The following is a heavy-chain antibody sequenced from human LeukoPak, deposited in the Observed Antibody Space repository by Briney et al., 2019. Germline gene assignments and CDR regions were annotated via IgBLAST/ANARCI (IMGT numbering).Heavy chain of an antibody. V-gene: IGHV3-23*01. CDR1: GFTFSSYA. J-gene: IGHJ4*02. Sequence: PGGSLRLSCAASGFTFSSYAMSWVRQAPGKGLEWVSAISGSGGSTYYADSVKGRFTISRDNSKNTLYPQMNSLRAEDTAVYYCAKDYYDSSGYYHDYFDYWGQGTLVTVSS. CDR3: AKDYYDSSGYYHDYFDY. D-gene: IGHD3-22*01. CDR2: ISGSGGST.